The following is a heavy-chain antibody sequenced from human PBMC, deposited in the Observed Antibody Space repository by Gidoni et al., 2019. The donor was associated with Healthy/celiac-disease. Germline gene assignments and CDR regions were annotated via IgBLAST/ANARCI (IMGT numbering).Heavy chain of an antibody. CDR1: GFTFSSYA. Sequence: EVQLLESGGGLVQPGGSLRLSCAASGFTFSSYAMSWVRQAPGKGLEWVSAISGSGGSTYYADSVKGRFTISRDNSKNTLYLQMNSLRAEDTAVYYCAKDQYCSSTSCYRAAGTSLDYWGQGTLVTVSS. D-gene: IGHD2-2*01. CDR3: AKDQYCSSTSCYRAAGTSLDY. V-gene: IGHV3-23*01. CDR2: ISGSGGST. J-gene: IGHJ4*02.